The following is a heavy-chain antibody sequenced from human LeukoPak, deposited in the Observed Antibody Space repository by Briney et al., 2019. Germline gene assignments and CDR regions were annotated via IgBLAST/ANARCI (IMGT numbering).Heavy chain of an antibody. V-gene: IGHV3-30*04. CDR1: GFTFSSYA. CDR2: ISYDGSNK. J-gene: IGHJ3*02. Sequence: GRSLRLSCAASGFTFSSYAMHWVRQAPGKGLEWVAAISYDGSNKYYADSVKGRFTISRDNSKNTLYLQMNSLRAEDTAVYYCASPIAVAGAFDIWGQGTMVTVSS. D-gene: IGHD6-19*01. CDR3: ASPIAVAGAFDI.